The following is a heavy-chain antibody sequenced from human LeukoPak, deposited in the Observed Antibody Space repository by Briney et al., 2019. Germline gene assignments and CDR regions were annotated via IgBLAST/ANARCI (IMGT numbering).Heavy chain of an antibody. CDR1: GYTLTELS. J-gene: IGHJ6*04. D-gene: IGHD3-10*01. Sequence: ASVKVSCKVSGYTLTELSMHWVRQAPGKGLEWMGGFDPEDGETIYAQKCQGRVTMTEDTSTDTAYMELSSLRSEDTAVYYCATVPSGYYGSGSYSNVYYYYGMDVWGKGTTVTVSS. CDR2: FDPEDGET. CDR3: ATVPSGYYGSGSYSNVYYYYGMDV. V-gene: IGHV1-24*01.